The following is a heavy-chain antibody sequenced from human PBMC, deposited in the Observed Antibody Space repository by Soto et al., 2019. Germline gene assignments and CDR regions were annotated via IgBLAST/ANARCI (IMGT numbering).Heavy chain of an antibody. D-gene: IGHD7-27*01. CDR3: AKGKSTGDLDWFDP. J-gene: IGHJ5*02. CDR1: GFTLNNYA. Sequence: EVQLLQSGGGLVQPGGSLRLSCAASGFTLNNYAVAWVRQAPGKGLEWVSTMIGGSHGTAYSDSVRGRFTVSRDNSKNSLYLQMNSLGAEDTAMYYCAKGKSTGDLDWFDPWGQGSLVTVSS. V-gene: IGHV3-23*01. CDR2: MIGGSHGT.